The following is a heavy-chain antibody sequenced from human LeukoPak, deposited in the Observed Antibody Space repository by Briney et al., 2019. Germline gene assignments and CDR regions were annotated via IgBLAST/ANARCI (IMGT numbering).Heavy chain of an antibody. CDR3: ARRSGTYHYVDI. D-gene: IGHD1-26*01. CDR1: GGSISSNGYY. Sequence: PSETLSLTCTVSGGSISSNGYYWGWIRQPPGKGLEWIGSFYYTGSTFYSPSLKSRVTISVDTSKNQFSLKLSSVTAADTAVYYCARRSGTYHYVDIWGKGTMVTVSS. CDR2: FYYTGST. V-gene: IGHV4-39*01. J-gene: IGHJ3*02.